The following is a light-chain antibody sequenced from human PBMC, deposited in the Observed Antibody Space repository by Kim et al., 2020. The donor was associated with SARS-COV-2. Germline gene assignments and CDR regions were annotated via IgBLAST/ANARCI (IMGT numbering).Light chain of an antibody. V-gene: IGKV1-33*01. J-gene: IGKJ3*01. Sequence: PSALSASVGDRVTITCQASQDSSNYLNWYQQKPGKAPKLLIYDASNLETGVPSRFSGSGSGTDFTFTISSLQPEDIATYYCQQYGFGPGTKVDIK. CDR2: DAS. CDR3: QQYG. CDR1: QDSSNY.